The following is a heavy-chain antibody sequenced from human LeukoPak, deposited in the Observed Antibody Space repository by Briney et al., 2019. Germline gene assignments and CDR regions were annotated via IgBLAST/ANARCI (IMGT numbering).Heavy chain of an antibody. CDR1: GGSISSYY. Sequence: SETLSLTCTVSGGSISSYYWSWIRQPAGKGLEWIGRIYTSGSTNYNPSLKSRVTMSVDTSKNQFSLKLSSVTAADTAVYYCARDGLDYDFWSGYPYYYYYGMDVWGQGTTVTVSS. D-gene: IGHD3-3*01. V-gene: IGHV4-4*07. CDR2: IYTSGST. CDR3: ARDGLDYDFWSGYPYYYYYGMDV. J-gene: IGHJ6*02.